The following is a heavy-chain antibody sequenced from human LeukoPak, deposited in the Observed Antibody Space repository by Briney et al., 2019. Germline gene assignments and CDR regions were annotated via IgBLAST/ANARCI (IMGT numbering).Heavy chain of an antibody. D-gene: IGHD4-17*01. J-gene: IGHJ5*02. CDR1: GFTFDDYA. CDR3: AKDHNYGAPLGLAP. Sequence: GGSLRLSCAASGFTFDDYAMHWVRQAPGKGLEWVSGISWNSGSIGYADSVKGRFTISRDNAKNSLYLQMNSLRAEDTALYYCAKDHNYGAPLGLAPWGQGTLVTVSS. V-gene: IGHV3-9*01. CDR2: ISWNSGSI.